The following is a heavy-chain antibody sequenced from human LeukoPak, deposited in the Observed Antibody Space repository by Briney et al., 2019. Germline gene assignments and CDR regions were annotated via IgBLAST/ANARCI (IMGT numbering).Heavy chain of an antibody. D-gene: IGHD6-19*01. Sequence: SVKVSCKASGGTFSSYAISWVRQAPGQGLEWMGGIIPIFGTANYAQKFQGRVTITTDESTSTAYRELSSLRSEDTAVYYCARAPLKVAGTRYFQHWGQGTLVTVSS. CDR3: ARAPLKVAGTRYFQH. CDR1: GGTFSSYA. J-gene: IGHJ1*01. V-gene: IGHV1-69*05. CDR2: IIPIFGTA.